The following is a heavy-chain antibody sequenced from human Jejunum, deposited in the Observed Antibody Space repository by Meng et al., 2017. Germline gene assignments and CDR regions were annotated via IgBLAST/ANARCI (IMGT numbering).Heavy chain of an antibody. D-gene: IGHD3-22*01. J-gene: IGHJ4*02. CDR1: GGSVNSGSYY. Sequence: QVQLQASGPGLVRPSETLSLTCTISGGSVNSGSYYWSWIGQPPGKGLEWIGYMYFSGSTNYNASLKSRVTISVDTSKKQFSLKLTSVTAADTAVYYCARGHFDKYFDSWGQGTLVTVSS. CDR3: ARGHFDKYFDS. CDR2: MYFSGST. V-gene: IGHV4-61*01.